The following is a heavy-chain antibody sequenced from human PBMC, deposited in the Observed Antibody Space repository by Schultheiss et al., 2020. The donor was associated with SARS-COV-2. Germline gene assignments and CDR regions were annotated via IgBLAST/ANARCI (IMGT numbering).Heavy chain of an antibody. V-gene: IGHV4-4*02. CDR1: GGSISSSNW. CDR2: IYYSGST. D-gene: IGHD2-15*01. CDR3: ARDTFCSGGSCFDWYFDV. Sequence: SETLSLTCAVSGGSISSSNWWSWVRQPPGKGLEWIGYIYYSGSTNYNPSLRNRVTISADTSENQFSLKLSSVTAADTAVYYCARDTFCSGGSCFDWYFDVWGRGTPVTVSS. J-gene: IGHJ2*01.